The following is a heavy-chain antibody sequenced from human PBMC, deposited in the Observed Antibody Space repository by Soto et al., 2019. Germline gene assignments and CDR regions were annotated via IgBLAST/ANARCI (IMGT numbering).Heavy chain of an antibody. CDR1: GFPLSSSGVG. CDR2: INWDDDK. D-gene: IGHD6-19*01. CDR3: ARLVVAGITYYFGS. Sequence: QITLKESGPSLLRPTQPLTLTCTYSGFPLSSSGVGVGSVRQPPGKALEWLTFINWDDDKRTNLSLRTRLTITYDPSKYQVVLTLTNMAPADTGTYYCARLVVAGITYYFGSWGQGTLVIVSS. J-gene: IGHJ4*02. V-gene: IGHV2-5*02.